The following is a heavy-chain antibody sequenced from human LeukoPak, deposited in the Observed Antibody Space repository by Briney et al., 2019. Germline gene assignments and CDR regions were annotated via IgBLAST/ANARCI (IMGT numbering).Heavy chain of an antibody. CDR2: ISSSGSTI. D-gene: IGHD2-2*01. V-gene: IGHV3-48*03. Sequence: PGGSLRLSCAASGFTSSSYEMNWVRQAPGKGLEWVSYISSSGSTIYYADSVKGRFTISRDNAKNSLYLQMNSLRAEDTAVYYCARESTSCDYWGQGTLVTVSS. J-gene: IGHJ4*02. CDR1: GFTSSSYE. CDR3: ARESTSCDY.